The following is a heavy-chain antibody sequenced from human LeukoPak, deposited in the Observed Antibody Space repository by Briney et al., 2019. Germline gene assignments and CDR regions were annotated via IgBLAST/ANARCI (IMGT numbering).Heavy chain of an antibody. V-gene: IGHV4-59*01. Sequence: SETLSLTCTVSGGSISGYYWSWIRQPPGKGLEWIGCIHYSGIANYNPSLRSRVTISVDTSKNQLSLKLSSVTAADTAVYYCASGGSGFFDYWGQGTLVTISS. D-gene: IGHD6-19*01. CDR2: IHYSGIA. J-gene: IGHJ4*02. CDR1: GGSISGYY. CDR3: ASGGSGFFDY.